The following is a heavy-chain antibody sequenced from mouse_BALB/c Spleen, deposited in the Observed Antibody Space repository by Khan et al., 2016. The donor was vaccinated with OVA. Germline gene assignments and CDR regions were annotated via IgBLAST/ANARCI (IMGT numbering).Heavy chain of an antibody. D-gene: IGHD4-1*01. CDR1: GFTFSDYY. J-gene: IGHJ3*01. CDR2: ISNGGGGN. CDR3: ARPSQPNWSALFAY. Sequence: EVKLVESGGGLVQPGGSLKISCATSGFTFSDYYMFWVRQTPEKRLEWVAYISNGGGGNYFPDTVKGRFTISRENAKNTLYMQMSSLKSEDTAMYYCARPSQPNWSALFAYWGQGTMVTVSA. V-gene: IGHV5-12*02.